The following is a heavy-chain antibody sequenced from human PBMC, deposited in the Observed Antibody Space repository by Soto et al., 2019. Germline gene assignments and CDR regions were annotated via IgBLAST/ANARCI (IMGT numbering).Heavy chain of an antibody. V-gene: IGHV4-59*08. D-gene: IGHD6-13*01. CDR1: GGSISSYY. Sequence: PSETLSLTCTVSGGSISSYYWSWIRQPPGKGLEWIGYLDNSGSTKYNPSLKSRVTISGDTSKNQFPLKLSSVTAADTAVYYCASLYGSSWFSLGMDVWGQGTTVTVSS. CDR3: ASLYGSSWFSLGMDV. CDR2: LDNSGST. J-gene: IGHJ6*02.